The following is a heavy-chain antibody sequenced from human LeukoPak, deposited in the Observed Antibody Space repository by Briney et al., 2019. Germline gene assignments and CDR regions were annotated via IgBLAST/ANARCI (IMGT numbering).Heavy chain of an antibody. CDR1: GFTFSSYG. CDR3: ARDDYDSSGPGGY. CDR2: IWYDGSNK. D-gene: IGHD3-22*01. V-gene: IGHV3-33*01. Sequence: GGSLRLSCVASGFTFSSYGMHWVRQAPGKGLEWVAVIWYDGSNKYYADSVKGRFTISRDNSKNTLYLRMNSLRAEDTAVYYCARDDYDSSGPGGYWGQGTLVTVSS. J-gene: IGHJ4*02.